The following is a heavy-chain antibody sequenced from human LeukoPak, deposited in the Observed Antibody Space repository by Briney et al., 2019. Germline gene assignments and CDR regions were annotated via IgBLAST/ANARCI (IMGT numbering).Heavy chain of an antibody. CDR3: AKTGGDYDFWSGYYFYYYYYMDV. V-gene: IGHV3-23*01. D-gene: IGHD3-3*01. Sequence: GGSLRLSCVASGFTFSSYVMNWVRQAPGKGLEWVSTISGSGGSIYYADSVKGRFTISRDNSKNTLNLQMNSLRAEDTAVYYCAKTGGDYDFWSGYYFYYYYYMDVWGKGTTVTVSS. CDR1: GFTFSSYV. J-gene: IGHJ6*03. CDR2: ISGSGGSI.